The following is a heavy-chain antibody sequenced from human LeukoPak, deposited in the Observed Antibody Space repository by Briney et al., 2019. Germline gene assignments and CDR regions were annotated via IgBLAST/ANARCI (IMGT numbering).Heavy chain of an antibody. V-gene: IGHV4-34*01. CDR1: GGSFSGYY. D-gene: IGHD6-19*01. CDR3: ARASRRWLANWLDP. J-gene: IGHJ5*02. Sequence: SETLSLTCAVYGGSFSGYYWSWIRQPPGKGLEWIGEINHSGSTNYNPSLKSRVTISVDTSKNQFSLKLSSVTAADTAVYYCARASRRWLANWLDPWGQGTLVTVSS. CDR2: INHSGST.